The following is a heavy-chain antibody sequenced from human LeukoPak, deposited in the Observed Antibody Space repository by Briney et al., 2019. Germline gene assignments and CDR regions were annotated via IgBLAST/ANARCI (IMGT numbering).Heavy chain of an antibody. Sequence: AGGSLRLSCAASGFTFSSYAMSWVRQAPGKGLEWVSTISGSGGSTYYADSVKGRFTISRDNSKNTLYLQMNSLRAEDTAVYYCARGSTYYGDYGFFDYWGQGTLVTVSS. CDR3: ARGSTYYGDYGFFDY. CDR1: GFTFSSYA. J-gene: IGHJ4*02. D-gene: IGHD4-17*01. CDR2: ISGSGGST. V-gene: IGHV3-23*01.